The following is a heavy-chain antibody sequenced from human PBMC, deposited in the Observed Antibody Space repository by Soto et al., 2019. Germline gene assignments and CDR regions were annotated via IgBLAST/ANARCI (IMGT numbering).Heavy chain of an antibody. D-gene: IGHD3-10*01. Sequence: QVQLQQWGAGLLKPSETLSLTCAVYGGSFSGYYWSWIRQPPGKGLEWIGEINHSGSTNYNPSLKSRVTISVDTSKNQFSLKLSSVTAADTAVYYCARGGVLWFGEGYYFDYWGQGTLVTVSS. CDR3: ARGGVLWFGEGYYFDY. V-gene: IGHV4-34*01. CDR2: INHSGST. J-gene: IGHJ4*02. CDR1: GGSFSGYY.